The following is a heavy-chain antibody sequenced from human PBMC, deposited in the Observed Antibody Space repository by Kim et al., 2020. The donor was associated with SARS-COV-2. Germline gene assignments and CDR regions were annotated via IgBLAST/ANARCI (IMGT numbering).Heavy chain of an antibody. J-gene: IGHJ4*02. CDR3: ARDGKKYSSGWYPFDY. Sequence: LKSRVTIAVDTSTNQFSLKLSSVTAADTAVYYCARDGKKYSSGWYPFDYWGQGTLVTVSS. D-gene: IGHD6-19*01. V-gene: IGHV4-39*07.